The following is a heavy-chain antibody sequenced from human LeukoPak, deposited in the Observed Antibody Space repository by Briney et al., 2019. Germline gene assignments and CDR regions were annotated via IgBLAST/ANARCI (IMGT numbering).Heavy chain of an antibody. CDR1: GGSISSYY. V-gene: IGHV4-59*08. D-gene: IGHD5-18*01. J-gene: IGHJ4*02. CDR2: IYYSGST. CDR3: ARLDTAMGYFDY. Sequence: IPSETLSLTCTVSGGSISSYYWSWIRQPPGKGLEWIGYIYYSGSTNYNSSLKSRVTISVDTSKNQFSLKLSSVTAADTAVYYCARLDTAMGYFDYWGQGTLVTVSS.